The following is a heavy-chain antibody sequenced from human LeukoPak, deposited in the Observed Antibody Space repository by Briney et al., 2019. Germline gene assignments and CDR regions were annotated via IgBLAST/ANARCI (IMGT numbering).Heavy chain of an antibody. CDR3: ARDWRDSGGYDY. J-gene: IGHJ4*02. CDR2: IHYSGST. CDR1: GGSISSSSHY. D-gene: IGHD1-26*01. V-gene: IGHV4-39*07. Sequence: PSETLSLTCTVSGGSISSSSHYWGWIRQPPGKGLEWIGTIHYSGSTFYNPSLKSRLTISVDTSKNQFSLKLSSVTAADTAVYHCARDWRDSGGYDYWGQGTLVTVSS.